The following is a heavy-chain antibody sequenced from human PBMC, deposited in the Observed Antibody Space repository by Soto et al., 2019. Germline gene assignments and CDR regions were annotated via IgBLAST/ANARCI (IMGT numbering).Heavy chain of an antibody. V-gene: IGHV1-69*13. J-gene: IGHJ5*02. CDR2: IIPIFGTA. Sequence: GASVKVSCKASGGTFSSYAISWVRQAPGQGLEWMGGIIPIFGTANYAQKFQGRVTITADESASTAYMELSSLRSEDTAVYYCARSPEDIVVVPAAGSLWFDPWGQGTLVTVS. CDR3: ARSPEDIVVVPAAGSLWFDP. CDR1: GGTFSSYA. D-gene: IGHD2-2*01.